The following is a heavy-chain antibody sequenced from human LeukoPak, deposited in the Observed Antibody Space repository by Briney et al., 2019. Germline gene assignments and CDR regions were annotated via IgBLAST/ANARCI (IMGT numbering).Heavy chain of an antibody. V-gene: IGHV3-66*02. D-gene: IGHD4/OR15-4a*01. J-gene: IGHJ4*02. Sequence: GGSLRLSCAASGFTVSSNYMSWVRQAPGKGLEWVSVIYSGGSTYYADSVKGRFTISRDNSKNTLYLQMNSLRAEDTAVYYCARRKEVQTTFDYWGQGTLVTVSP. CDR2: IYSGGST. CDR1: GFTVSSNY. CDR3: ARRKEVQTTFDY.